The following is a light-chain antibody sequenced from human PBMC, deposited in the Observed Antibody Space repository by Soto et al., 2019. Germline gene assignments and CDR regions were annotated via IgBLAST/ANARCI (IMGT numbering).Light chain of an antibody. CDR3: QQYNNWHTIT. CDR1: QSVSSS. CDR2: GAS. J-gene: IGKJ5*01. V-gene: IGKV3-15*01. Sequence: EIVMTQSPSTLSVSPGARSTLSCRASQSVSSSLAWYQQKPGQAPRLLIYGASTRATGIPASFSGSGSGTEFTLTISSLKSEDFAVYYCQQYNNWHTITFGHGTRLEIK.